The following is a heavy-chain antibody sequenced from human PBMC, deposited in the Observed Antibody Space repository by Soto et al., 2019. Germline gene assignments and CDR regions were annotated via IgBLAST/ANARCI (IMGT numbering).Heavy chain of an antibody. Sequence: QVHLQESGPGQVRPSQTLFLSCSVSGCSISRGAYFWTWIRQFPGKGLEWIAYISYTGATYYNPSLTSRVTILAATSKNQFSLKLNSVTSADTAVYYCARGGPVSVSPAWQLLGYFDYWGQGTLVTVSS. V-gene: IGHV4-31*03. CDR2: ISYTGAT. CDR3: ARGGPVSVSPAWQLLGYFDY. D-gene: IGHD2-15*01. CDR1: GCSISRGAYF. J-gene: IGHJ4*02.